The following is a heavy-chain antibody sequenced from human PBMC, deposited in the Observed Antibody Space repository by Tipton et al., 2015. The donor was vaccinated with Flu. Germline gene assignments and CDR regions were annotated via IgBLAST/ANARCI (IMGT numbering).Heavy chain of an antibody. CDR1: GASIGDGGYY. V-gene: IGHV4-31*03. CDR3: VRDYHDYGIDAFDI. D-gene: IGHD4-17*01. Sequence: LRLSCTVSGASIGDGGYYWGWVRQRPGKGLEWLGNIYYSGTTYYNPSLMSRISISVDTSKNQFSLRLRSVTAADTAMYYCVRDYHDYGIDAFDIWGHGTLVTVSS. CDR2: IYYSGTT. J-gene: IGHJ3*02.